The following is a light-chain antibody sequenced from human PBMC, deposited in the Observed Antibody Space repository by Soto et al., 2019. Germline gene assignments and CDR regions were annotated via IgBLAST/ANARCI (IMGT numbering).Light chain of an antibody. CDR3: QQRSNWTLT. Sequence: EIVLTQSPATLSLSPGERATLSCRASQSINNYLAWYQQKPGQAPGLLIYDASNRATGIPARFSGSGSGTDFTLTISTLEPEDVAVYYCQQRSNWTLTLGGGTKVDIK. CDR2: DAS. J-gene: IGKJ4*01. CDR1: QSINNY. V-gene: IGKV3-11*01.